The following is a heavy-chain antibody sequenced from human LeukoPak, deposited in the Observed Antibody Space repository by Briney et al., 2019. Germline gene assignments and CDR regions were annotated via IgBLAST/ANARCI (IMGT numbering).Heavy chain of an antibody. Sequence: SGGSLRLSCAASGFSFSNSWMHWVRQAPGKGLEWLSGISGGGVNTYYADSVKGRFTISRDNSENTLYLQMNSLRAEDTAVYYCAKGDPYSSNWLSMDVWGKGTTVTVSS. V-gene: IGHV3-23*01. CDR3: AKGDPYSSNWLSMDV. CDR2: ISGGGVNT. D-gene: IGHD6-13*01. CDR1: GFSFSNSW. J-gene: IGHJ6*03.